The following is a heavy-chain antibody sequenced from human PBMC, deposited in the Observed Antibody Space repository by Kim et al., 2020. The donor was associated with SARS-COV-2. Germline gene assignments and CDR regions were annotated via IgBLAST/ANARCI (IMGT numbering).Heavy chain of an antibody. Sequence: GESLKISCKGSGYSFTSYWIGWVRQMPGKGLEWMGIIYPGDSDTIYSPSFQGQVTISADKSISTAYLQWSSLKASDTAMYYCARHLRQDSSSWYGDLYYYGMDVWGQGTTVTVSS. D-gene: IGHD6-13*01. CDR1: GYSFTSYW. CDR3: ARHLRQDSSSWYGDLYYYGMDV. V-gene: IGHV5-51*01. CDR2: IYPGDSDT. J-gene: IGHJ6*02.